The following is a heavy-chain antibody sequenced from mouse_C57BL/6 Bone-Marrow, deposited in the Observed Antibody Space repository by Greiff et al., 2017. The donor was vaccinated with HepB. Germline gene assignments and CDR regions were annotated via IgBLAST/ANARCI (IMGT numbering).Heavy chain of an antibody. CDR2: IWSGGST. V-gene: IGHV2-2*01. CDR3: ARNFGSNYLWYFDV. D-gene: IGHD1-1*01. Sequence: VKLMESGPGLVQPSQSLSITCTVSGFSLTSYGVHWVRQSPGKGLEWLGVIWSGGSTDYNAAFISRLSISKDNSKSQVFFKMNSLQADDTAIYYCARNFGSNYLWYFDVWGTGTTVTVSS. CDR1: GFSLTSYG. J-gene: IGHJ1*03.